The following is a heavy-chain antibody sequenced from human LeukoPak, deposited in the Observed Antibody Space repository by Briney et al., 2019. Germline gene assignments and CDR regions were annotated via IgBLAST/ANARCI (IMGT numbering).Heavy chain of an antibody. CDR2: IRYDGSNK. CDR1: GFTFSSYG. CDR3: AKERVSYYLHWYFDL. Sequence: GGSLRLYCAASGFTFSSYGMHWVRQAPGKGLEWVAFIRYDGSNKYYADSVKGRFTISRDNSKNTLYLQMNSLRAEDTAVYYCAKERVSYYLHWYFDLWGRGTLVTVSS. J-gene: IGHJ2*01. V-gene: IGHV3-30*02. D-gene: IGHD2-21*01.